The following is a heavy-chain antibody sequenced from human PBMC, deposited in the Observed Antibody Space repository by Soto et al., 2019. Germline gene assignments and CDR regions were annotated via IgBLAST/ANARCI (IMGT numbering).Heavy chain of an antibody. CDR3: ARDGGSSSPYYFDY. CDR2: IIPILGIA. V-gene: IGHV1-69*08. J-gene: IGHJ4*02. Sequence: QVQLVQSGAEVKKPGSSVKVSCKASGGTFSSYTISWVRQAPGQGLEWMGRIIPILGIANYAQKFQGRVTITADKSTSTAYMELSSLRSEDTAVYYCARDGGSSSPYYFDYWGQGTLVTVSS. D-gene: IGHD6-6*01. CDR1: GGTFSSYT.